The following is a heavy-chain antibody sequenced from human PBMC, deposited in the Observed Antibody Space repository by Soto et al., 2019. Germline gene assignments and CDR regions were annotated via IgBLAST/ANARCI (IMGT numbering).Heavy chain of an antibody. CDR3: ARQRVTVYAFDI. J-gene: IGHJ3*02. Sequence: QGQLVESGGGVVQPGRSLRLSCAASGFTFSSYGMHWVRQAPGKGLEWVAVIWYDGSNKYYADSVKGRFTISRDNSKNTLYLQINSLRAEDTAVYYCARQRVTVYAFDIWGQATMVTVSS. CDR2: IWYDGSNK. V-gene: IGHV3-33*01. CDR1: GFTFSSYG. D-gene: IGHD6-25*01.